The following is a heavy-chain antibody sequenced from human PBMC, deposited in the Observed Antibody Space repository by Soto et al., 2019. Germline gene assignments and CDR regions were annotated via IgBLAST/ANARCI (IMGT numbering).Heavy chain of an antibody. J-gene: IGHJ4*02. Sequence: GGSLRLSCAASGFTFTSYWMNWVRQAPGKGLEWVANIKQDGSEKYYVDSVEGRFTISRDNTQNSLYLQMNSLRAEDTAVYYCARGYFDVDYWGQGTLVTVSS. CDR3: ARGYFDVDY. CDR1: GFTFTSYW. CDR2: IKQDGSEK. D-gene: IGHD5-18*01. V-gene: IGHV3-7*05.